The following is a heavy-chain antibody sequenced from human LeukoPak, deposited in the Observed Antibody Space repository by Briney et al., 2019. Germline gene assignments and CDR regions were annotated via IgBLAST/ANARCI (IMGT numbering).Heavy chain of an antibody. J-gene: IGHJ4*02. CDR2: ITGSGDTT. D-gene: IGHD3-9*01. V-gene: IGHV3-23*01. CDR1: GFIFRNYA. Sequence: PGGSLRLSCAASGFIFRNYAMSWVRQAPGKGLEWVSAITGSGDTTYYADSVKGRFTISRDNSKNPLYVEMNTLRVEDTAIYYCAKWGDYDILTGYYVPDFWGQGTLVTVSS. CDR3: AKWGDYDILTGYYVPDF.